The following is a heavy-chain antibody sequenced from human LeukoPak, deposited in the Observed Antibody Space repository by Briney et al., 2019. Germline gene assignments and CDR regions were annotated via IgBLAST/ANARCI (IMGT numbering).Heavy chain of an antibody. Sequence: PSETLSLTCTVSGGSISSHYWSWIRQPPGKGLEWIGYIYYSGSTNYNPSLKSRVTISVDTSKNQFSLKLSSVTAADTAVYYCARNGGRYMDVWGKGTTVTVSS. CDR3: ARNGGRYMDV. D-gene: IGHD3-16*01. V-gene: IGHV4-59*11. CDR2: IYYSGST. J-gene: IGHJ6*03. CDR1: GGSISSHY.